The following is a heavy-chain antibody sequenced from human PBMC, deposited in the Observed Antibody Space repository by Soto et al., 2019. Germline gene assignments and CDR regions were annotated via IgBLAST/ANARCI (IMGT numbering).Heavy chain of an antibody. D-gene: IGHD6-13*01. CDR2: ISYDGSNK. J-gene: IGHJ5*02. V-gene: IGHV3-30*18. Sequence: QVQLVESGGGVVQPGRSLRLSCAASGFTFSSYGMHWVRQAPGKGLEWVAVISYDGSNKYYADSVKGRFTISRDNSKKTLYLQTNSLRAEDTAVYYCAKLAKQQLVQGWLDPWGQGTLVTVSS. CDR1: GFTFSSYG. CDR3: AKLAKQQLVQGWLDP.